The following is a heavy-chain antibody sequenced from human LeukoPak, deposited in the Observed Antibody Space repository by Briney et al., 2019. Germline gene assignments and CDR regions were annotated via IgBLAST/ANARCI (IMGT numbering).Heavy chain of an antibody. CDR2: ISAYNGNT. V-gene: IGHV1-18*01. CDR1: GYTFTSYG. Sequence: ASVKVSCKASGYTFTSYGISWVRHAPGQGLEWMGWISAYNGNTNYEQKLQGRVTMTTDTSTSTAYMELRSLRSDDTAVYYCARARYYDFWSGYYTTTNWFDPWGQGTLVTVSS. J-gene: IGHJ5*02. D-gene: IGHD3-3*01. CDR3: ARARYYDFWSGYYTTTNWFDP.